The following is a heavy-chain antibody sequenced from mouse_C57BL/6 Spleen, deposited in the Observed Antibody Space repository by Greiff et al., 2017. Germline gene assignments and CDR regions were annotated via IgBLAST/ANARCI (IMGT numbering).Heavy chain of an antibody. CDR1: GYTFTGYW. CDR3: ARLDYYGSSYLYYFDY. Sequence: VKVVESGAELMKPGASVKLSCKATGYTFTGYWIEWVKQRPGHGLEWIGEILPGSGSTNYNEKFKGKATFTADTSSNTAYMQLSSLTTEDSAIYYCARLDYYGSSYLYYFDYWGQGTTLTVSS. CDR2: ILPGSGST. D-gene: IGHD1-1*01. V-gene: IGHV1-9*01. J-gene: IGHJ2*01.